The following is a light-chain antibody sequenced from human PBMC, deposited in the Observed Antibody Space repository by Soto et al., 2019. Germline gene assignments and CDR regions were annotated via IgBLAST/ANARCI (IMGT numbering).Light chain of an antibody. V-gene: IGKV1-6*01. CDR3: LQDYGDSWT. CDR2: AAS. Sequence: AIQLTQSPSSLSASVGEKIIITCRSSRDVGSDVSWYQQKPGQAPKLVIYAASNLYTGVPSRFSGRRSGTEFTLTISSLQPEDFASYYCLQDYGDSWTLGQGTKVDIK. J-gene: IGKJ1*01. CDR1: RDVGSD.